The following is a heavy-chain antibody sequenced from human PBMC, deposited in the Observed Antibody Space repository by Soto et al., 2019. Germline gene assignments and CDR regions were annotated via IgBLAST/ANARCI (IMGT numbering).Heavy chain of an antibody. CDR1: GFTFSSYS. V-gene: IGHV3-21*01. CDR3: ARAIGSYNGMDV. CDR2: ISSSSSYI. Sequence: PGGSLRLSCAASGFTFSSYSMNWVRQAPGKGLEWVSSISSSSSYIYYADSVKGRFTISRDNAKNSLYLQMNSLRAEDTAVYYCARAIGSYNGMDVWGQGTTVTVS. D-gene: IGHD1-26*01. J-gene: IGHJ6*02.